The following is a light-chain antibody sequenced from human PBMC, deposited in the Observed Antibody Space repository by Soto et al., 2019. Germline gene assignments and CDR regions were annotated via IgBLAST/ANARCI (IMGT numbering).Light chain of an antibody. Sequence: QAVLTQPASVSGSPGQSITISCTGTSSDVGGYNYVSWYQQHPGKAPKLMIYEVRNRPSGISFRFSGSKSGNTASLTISGLQAEDEADYYCSSYTSKSSLIFGGGTKVTVL. J-gene: IGLJ2*01. CDR3: SSYTSKSSLI. CDR2: EVR. CDR1: SSDVGGYNY. V-gene: IGLV2-14*01.